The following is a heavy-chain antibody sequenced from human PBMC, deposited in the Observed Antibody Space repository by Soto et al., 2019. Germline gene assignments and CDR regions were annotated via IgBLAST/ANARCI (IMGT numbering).Heavy chain of an antibody. D-gene: IGHD1-1*01. CDR3: GTGKHYYYYMDV. J-gene: IGHJ6*03. V-gene: IGHV1-3*01. CDR1: GYTFTSYA. CDR2: INAGNGNT. Sequence: QVQLVQSGAEVKKPGASVKVSCKASGYTFTSYAMHWVRQAPGQRLEWMGWINAGNGNTKYSQKFQGRVTITRHTSASTAYMELSSLRYEDTAVYYCGTGKHYYYYMDVWGKGTTVTVSS.